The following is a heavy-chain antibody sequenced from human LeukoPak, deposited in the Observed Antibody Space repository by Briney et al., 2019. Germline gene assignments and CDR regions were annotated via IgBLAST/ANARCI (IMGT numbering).Heavy chain of an antibody. D-gene: IGHD1-7*01. CDR3: ASLAGTTGDY. Sequence: SQTLSLTCTVSGCSISSGSYYWIWIRQPAGKGLEWIGRIYTSGSTNYHPSLKSRVTISVDTSKNQFSLKLSSVTAADTAVYYCASLAGTTGDYWGQGTLVTVSS. V-gene: IGHV4-61*02. CDR2: IYTSGST. J-gene: IGHJ4*02. CDR1: GCSISSGSYY.